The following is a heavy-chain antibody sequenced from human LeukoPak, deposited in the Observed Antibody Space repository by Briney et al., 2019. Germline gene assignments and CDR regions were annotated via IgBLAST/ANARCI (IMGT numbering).Heavy chain of an antibody. CDR1: GGSISSGGYY. Sequence: SQTLSLTCTVSGGSISSGGYYWSWIRQHPGKGLEWIGYIYYSGSTYYNPSLKSRVTISVDTSKNQFSLKLSPVTAADTAVYYCARLSRFGELSYYYMDVWGKGTTVTVSS. CDR3: ARLSRFGELSYYYMDV. CDR2: IYYSGST. D-gene: IGHD3-10*01. V-gene: IGHV4-31*03. J-gene: IGHJ6*03.